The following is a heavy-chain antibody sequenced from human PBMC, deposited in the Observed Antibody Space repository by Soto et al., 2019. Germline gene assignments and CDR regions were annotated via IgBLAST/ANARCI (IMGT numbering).Heavy chain of an antibody. Sequence: EVQLVESGGGLVQPGRSLRLSCAASGFTFDDYAMHWVRQAPGKGLEWVSGISWNSGSIGYADSVKGRFTISRDNAKNSLYLQMNSLRDEDTALYYCAKDISYSSSRGYFDYWGQGTLVTVSS. V-gene: IGHV3-9*01. CDR1: GFTFDDYA. J-gene: IGHJ4*02. CDR3: AKDISYSSSRGYFDY. CDR2: ISWNSGSI. D-gene: IGHD6-13*01.